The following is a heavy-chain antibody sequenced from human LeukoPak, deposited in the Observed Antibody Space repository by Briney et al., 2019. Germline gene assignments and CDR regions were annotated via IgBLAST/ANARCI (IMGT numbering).Heavy chain of an antibody. CDR1: GGSISSYY. J-gene: IGHJ3*02. CDR3: ARNLAAAGRGEAFDI. CDR2: IYYSGST. Sequence: SETLSLACTVSGGSISSYYWSWIRQPPGKGLEWIGYIYYSGSTNYNPSLKSRVTISVDTSKNQFSLKLSSVTAADTAVYYCARNLAAAGRGEAFDIWGQGTMVTVSS. D-gene: IGHD6-13*01. V-gene: IGHV4-59*08.